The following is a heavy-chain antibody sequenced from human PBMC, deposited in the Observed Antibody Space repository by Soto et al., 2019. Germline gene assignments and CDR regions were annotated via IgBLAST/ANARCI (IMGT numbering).Heavy chain of an antibody. CDR1: GFSFNNYV. D-gene: IGHD2-2*01. CDR2: ISKSDYT. J-gene: IGHJ4*01. Sequence: VVSLILSCTVSGFSFNNYVINWFRQAPVKGLEWVSSISKSDYTYYSDSVKGRFTISRDNAKNSVSLQMNTLRVEYTDVYYCAREDSIIIPDVSDLWGNGPLV. CDR3: AREDSIIIPDVSDL. V-gene: IGHV3-21*01.